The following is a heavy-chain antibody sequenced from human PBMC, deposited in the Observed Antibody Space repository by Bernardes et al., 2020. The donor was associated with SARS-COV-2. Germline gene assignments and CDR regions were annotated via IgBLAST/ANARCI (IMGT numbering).Heavy chain of an antibody. D-gene: IGHD3-3*01. Sequence: GGSLRLSCAASGFTFSSYAMSWVRQAPGKGLEWVSAISGSGGSTYYADSVKGRFTISRDNSKNTLYLQMNSLRAEDTAVYYCARHITIFGVVINFDYWGQGTLVTVSS. V-gene: IGHV3-23*01. CDR2: ISGSGGST. CDR3: ARHITIFGVVINFDY. J-gene: IGHJ4*02. CDR1: GFTFSSYA.